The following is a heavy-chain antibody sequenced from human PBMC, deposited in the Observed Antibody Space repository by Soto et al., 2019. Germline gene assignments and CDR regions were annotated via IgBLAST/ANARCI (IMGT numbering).Heavy chain of an antibody. J-gene: IGHJ3*01. V-gene: IGHV3-7*03. CDR2: IRHDGSET. Sequence: QSGGSLRLSCAASGFSFRNYWMSWVRQAPGKGLEWVANIRHDGSETYYVDSVKGRFTITRDNSKNTLYVQMNSLRAEDTAVYYCAKTPYSSSSGTFDVWGQGTMVTVSS. CDR1: GFSFRNYW. CDR3: AKTPYSSSSGTFDV. D-gene: IGHD6-6*01.